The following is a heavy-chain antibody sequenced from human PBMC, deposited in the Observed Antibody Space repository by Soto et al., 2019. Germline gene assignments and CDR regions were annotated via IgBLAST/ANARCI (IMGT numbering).Heavy chain of an antibody. CDR3: ARDEYPYAYSGYEGRNDNWFDP. D-gene: IGHD5-12*01. V-gene: IGHV3-7*04. CDR2: IKQDGSEK. Sequence: EVQLVESGGGLVQPGGSLRLSCAASGFTFSSYWMSWVRQAPGKGLEWVANIKQDGSEKYYVDSVKGRFTISRDNAKNSLYLQMNSLRAEDTAVYYCARDEYPYAYSGYEGRNDNWFDPWGQGTLVTVSS. CDR1: GFTFSSYW. J-gene: IGHJ5*02.